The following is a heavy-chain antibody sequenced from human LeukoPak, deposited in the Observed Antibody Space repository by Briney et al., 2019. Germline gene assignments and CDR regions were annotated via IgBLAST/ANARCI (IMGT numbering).Heavy chain of an antibody. CDR1: GFTFSSYS. Sequence: GGSLRLSCAASGFTFSSYSMNWVRQAPGKGLEWVSSISSSSYIHYADSVKGRFTISRDDAKNSLYMQMNSLTAEDTAVYYCARGAGRYGDYRDYWGQGTLVTVSS. CDR3: ARGAGRYGDYRDY. CDR2: ISSSSYI. D-gene: IGHD4-17*01. J-gene: IGHJ4*02. V-gene: IGHV3-21*01.